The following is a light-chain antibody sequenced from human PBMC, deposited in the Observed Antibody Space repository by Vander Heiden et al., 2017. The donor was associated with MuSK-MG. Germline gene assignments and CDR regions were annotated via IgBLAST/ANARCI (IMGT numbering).Light chain of an antibody. V-gene: IGKV4-1*01. CDR3: QGDDSTGWT. CDR2: WAS. Sequence: IVMTQSPDSLAVSLGERATINCKSSQSVLYSSNNKNYLAWYQQKPGQPPKLLIYWASTRESGVPDRFTGSGSGTDFTLTMSILQAEDVAVYYCQGDDSTGWTFGQGTKVEIK. CDR1: QSVLYSSNNKNY. J-gene: IGKJ1*01.